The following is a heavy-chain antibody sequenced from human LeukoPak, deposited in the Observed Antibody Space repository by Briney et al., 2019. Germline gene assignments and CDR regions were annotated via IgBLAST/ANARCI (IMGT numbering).Heavy chain of an antibody. V-gene: IGHV4-59*01. J-gene: IGHJ4*02. CDR2: IYYSVST. CDR1: GGSISGYY. CDR3: ARYTSQGHKDY. Sequence: SETLSLTCTVSGGSISGYYWTWMRQPPGKGLEWIGYIYYSVSTKYNPSLKSRVTLSADTSKNQVSLKLSSVTAADTAVYYCARYTSQGHKDYWGQGTLVTVSS. D-gene: IGHD2-2*01.